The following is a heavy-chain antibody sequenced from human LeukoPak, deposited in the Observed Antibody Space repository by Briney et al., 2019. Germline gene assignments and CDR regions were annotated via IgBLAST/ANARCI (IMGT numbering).Heavy chain of an antibody. V-gene: IGHV3-30-3*01. D-gene: IGHD1-26*01. CDR3: ARDLTVGATGH. Sequence: GGSLRLSCAASGFTFSSYAMHWVRQAPGKGLEWVAVISYDGSNKYYADSVKGRFTISRDNSKNTLHLQMNSLRAEDTAVYYCARDLTVGATGHWGQGTLVTVSS. J-gene: IGHJ4*02. CDR2: ISYDGSNK. CDR1: GFTFSSYA.